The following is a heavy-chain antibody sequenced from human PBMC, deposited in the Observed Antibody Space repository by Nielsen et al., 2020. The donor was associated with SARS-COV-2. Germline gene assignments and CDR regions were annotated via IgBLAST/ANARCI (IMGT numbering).Heavy chain of an antibody. Sequence: GGSLRLSCAASGFTFSSYSMNWVRQAPGKGLEWVSYISSSSTIYYADSVKGRFTISRDNAKNSLYLQMNSLRDEDTAVYYCAGGWYKLGYWGQGTLVTVSS. D-gene: IGHD6-13*01. V-gene: IGHV3-48*02. CDR1: GFTFSSYS. J-gene: IGHJ4*02. CDR2: ISSSSTI. CDR3: AGGWYKLGY.